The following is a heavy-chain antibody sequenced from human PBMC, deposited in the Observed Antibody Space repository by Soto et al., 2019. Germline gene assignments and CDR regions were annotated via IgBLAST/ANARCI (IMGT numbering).Heavy chain of an antibody. V-gene: IGHV3-21*01. Sequence: GGSLRLSCAASGFAFSSYSMNWVRQAPGKGLEWVSSISSSSTYINYADSVKGRFTISRDNAKNSLYLQMNSLRVEDTAVYYCARAPYDSDGMDVWGQGTTVTSP. J-gene: IGHJ6*02. D-gene: IGHD5-12*01. CDR2: ISSSSTYI. CDR1: GFAFSSYS. CDR3: ARAPYDSDGMDV.